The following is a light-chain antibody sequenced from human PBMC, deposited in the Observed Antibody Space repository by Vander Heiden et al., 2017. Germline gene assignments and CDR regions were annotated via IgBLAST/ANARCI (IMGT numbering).Light chain of an antibody. V-gene: IGKV1-5*03. CDR1: ESIGNR. CDR2: EAS. CDR3: QHRRT. J-gene: IGKJ1*01. Sequence: DIQMTQSPSTLSASVGDRVTIPCRASESIGNRLAGYQQKPGRAPELLMYEASRLQSGVTSRFNGRGSGTVVTLTISSLQPDDFATYYCQHRRTFGQGTRVEIK.